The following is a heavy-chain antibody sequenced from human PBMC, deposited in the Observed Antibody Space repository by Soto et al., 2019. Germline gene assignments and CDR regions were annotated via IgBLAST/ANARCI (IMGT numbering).Heavy chain of an antibody. Sequence: SETLSLTCAVSGGSISSGGYSWSWIRQPPGKGLEWIGYIYHSGSTYYNPSLKSRVTISVDRSKNQFSLKLSSVTAADTAVYYCARDPFGGALFDYWGQGTLVTVSS. CDR1: GGSISSGGYS. D-gene: IGHD3-16*01. V-gene: IGHV4-30-2*02. CDR3: ARDPFGGALFDY. J-gene: IGHJ4*02. CDR2: IYHSGST.